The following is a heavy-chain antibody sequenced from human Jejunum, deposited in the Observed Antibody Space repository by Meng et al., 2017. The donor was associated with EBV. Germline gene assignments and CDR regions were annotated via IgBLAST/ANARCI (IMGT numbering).Heavy chain of an antibody. D-gene: IGHD6-13*01. J-gene: IGHJ4*02. CDR3: ARGIAAAGKGGLFDY. V-gene: IGHV6-1*01. Sequence: VQLHQSGPGRVKPSQTLSLTCAISGDSGSSNSAAWNWIRQSPSRGLEWLGRTYYRSKWYDHYAVSVKSRIIINPDTSKNQFSLQLNSVTPEDSAVYYCARGIAAAGKGGLFDYWGQGTLVTVSS. CDR1: GDSGSSNSAA. CDR2: TYYRSKWYD.